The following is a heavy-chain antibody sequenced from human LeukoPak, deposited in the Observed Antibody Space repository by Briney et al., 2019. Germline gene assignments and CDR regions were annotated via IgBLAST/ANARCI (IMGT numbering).Heavy chain of an antibody. D-gene: IGHD5-12*01. Sequence: LETLSLTCTVAGGSISFYWSGFRQSPGKGLEWIGQIYLIGSADYNPSLRGRVTISPDASKSKSSMQLTTVTAADTAVYYCARHSDTWRYAMDVWGQGTTVTVSS. CDR3: ARHSDTWRYAMDV. CDR1: GGSISFY. CDR2: IYLIGSA. V-gene: IGHV4-59*08. J-gene: IGHJ6*02.